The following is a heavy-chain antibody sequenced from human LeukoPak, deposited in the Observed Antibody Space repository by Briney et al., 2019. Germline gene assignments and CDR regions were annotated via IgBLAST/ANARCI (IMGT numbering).Heavy chain of an antibody. CDR1: GYTFTSYG. CDR3: ARGLYSSSWIYYYYYMDV. J-gene: IGHJ6*03. D-gene: IGHD6-13*01. CDR2: ISAYNGNT. V-gene: IGHV1-18*01. Sequence: ASVTVSCKASGYTFTSYGISWVRQAPGQGLEWMGWISAYNGNTNYAQKLQGRVTMTTDTSTSTAYMELRSLRSDDTAVYYCARGLYSSSWIYYYYYMDVWGKGTTVTVSS.